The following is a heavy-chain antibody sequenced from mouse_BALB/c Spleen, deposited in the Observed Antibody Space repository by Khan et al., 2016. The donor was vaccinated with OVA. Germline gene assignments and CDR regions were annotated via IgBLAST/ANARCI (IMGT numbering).Heavy chain of an antibody. CDR2: ISYSGST. V-gene: IGHV3-2*02. J-gene: IGHJ3*01. CDR3: ARWFTY. Sequence: EVELVESGPGLVNPSQSLSLTCTVTGYSITSDYAWNWIRQFPGNKLEWMGYISYSGSTTYNPSLKSRISITRDTSKNQFFLQLNSVTTEDTATYYCARWFTYWGQGTLVTVSA. CDR1: GYSITSDYA.